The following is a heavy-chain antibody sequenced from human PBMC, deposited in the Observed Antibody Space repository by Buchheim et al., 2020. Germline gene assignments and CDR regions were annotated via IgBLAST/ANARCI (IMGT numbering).Heavy chain of an antibody. CDR2: MYYSGGS. CDR3: ARVGTTWAYFDY. J-gene: IGHJ4*02. D-gene: IGHD2/OR15-2a*01. V-gene: IGHV4-59*01. Sequence: QVQLQESGPGLVKSSETLSLTCNVSGVSMKNYYWSWIRQPPGKGLEWIGYMYYSGGSNYNPSLNGRATISIDTSKSQFSLILKSISAADTAMYYCARVGTTWAYFDYWGQGT. CDR1: GVSMKNYY.